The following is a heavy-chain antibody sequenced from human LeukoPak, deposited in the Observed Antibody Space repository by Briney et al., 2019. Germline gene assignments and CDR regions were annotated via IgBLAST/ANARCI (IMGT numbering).Heavy chain of an antibody. CDR3: ARDYYESSGYYLANYFDY. D-gene: IGHD3-22*01. CDR1: GFTFSSYS. CDR2: ISSSSSYI. J-gene: IGHJ4*02. V-gene: IGHV3-21*01. Sequence: SGGSLRLSCAASGFTFSSYSMNWVRQAPGKGLEWVSSISSSSSYIYYADSVKGRFTISRDNAKNSLYLQMNSLRAEDTAVYYCARDYYESSGYYLANYFDYWGQGTLVTVSS.